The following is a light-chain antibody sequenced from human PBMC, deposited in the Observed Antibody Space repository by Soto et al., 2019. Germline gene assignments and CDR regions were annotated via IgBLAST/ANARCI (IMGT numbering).Light chain of an antibody. Sequence: EIVMTQSPATLSVSPGERVTLSCRASQSVRSNLAWYQQIPGQAPRLLIYAASTRAPGIPDRFSGSGSGTEFTLTISSLQSEDFALYACQHYDHWPLTFGGGTQVEI. CDR1: QSVRSN. J-gene: IGKJ4*01. V-gene: IGKV3-15*01. CDR2: AAS. CDR3: QHYDHWPLT.